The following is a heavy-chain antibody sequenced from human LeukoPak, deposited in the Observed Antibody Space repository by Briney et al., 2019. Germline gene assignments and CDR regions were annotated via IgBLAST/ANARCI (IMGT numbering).Heavy chain of an antibody. J-gene: IGHJ4*02. D-gene: IGHD6-6*01. CDR2: VYYSGNT. CDR3: ARAEPSSSSDDY. V-gene: IGHV4-39*01. Sequence: SETLSLTCTVSGGSISNSGYYWGWIRQPPGKGLEWIGSVYYSGNTNYNPSLKNRVTISVDTSKNQFSLKLSSVTAADTAVYYCARAEPSSSSDDYWGQGTLVTVSS. CDR1: GGSISNSGYY.